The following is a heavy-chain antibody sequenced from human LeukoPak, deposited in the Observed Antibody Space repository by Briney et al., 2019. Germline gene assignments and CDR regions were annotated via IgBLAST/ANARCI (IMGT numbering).Heavy chain of an antibody. J-gene: IGHJ4*02. D-gene: IGHD1-14*01. CDR1: GFTFSVHG. V-gene: IGHV3-23*01. CDR3: AKASTTWHDDY. CDR2: VGGGIDI. Sequence: GGSLRLSCVASGFTFSVHGMTWVRQAPGEGLEWVSSVGGGIDIYYADSVKGRFTASRDDSMKTVYLQMNSLRAEDTAVYYCAKASTTWHDDYWGQGTLVTVSS.